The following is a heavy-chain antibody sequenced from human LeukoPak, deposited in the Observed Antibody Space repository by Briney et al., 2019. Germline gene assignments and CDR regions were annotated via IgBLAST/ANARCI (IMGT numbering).Heavy chain of an antibody. CDR1: GYTLTELS. V-gene: IGHV1-24*01. CDR2: FDPEDGET. D-gene: IGHD4-17*01. Sequence: ASVKVSCKVSGYTLTELSMHWVRQAPGKGLEWMGGFDPEDGETIYAQKFQGGVTMTEDTSTDTAYMELSSLRSEDTAVYYCATWGDGDYYFDYWGQGTLVTVSS. CDR3: ATWGDGDYYFDY. J-gene: IGHJ4*02.